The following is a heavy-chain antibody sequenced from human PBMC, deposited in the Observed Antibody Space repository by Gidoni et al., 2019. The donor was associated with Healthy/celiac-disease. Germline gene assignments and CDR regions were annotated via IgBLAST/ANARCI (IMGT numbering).Heavy chain of an antibody. CDR1: GYTFTSYG. V-gene: IGHV1-18*01. CDR3: ARAPLLRGYRYGLIDY. D-gene: IGHD1-26*01. J-gene: IGHJ4*02. Sequence: QVPLVQSGSEVKKPGPSVKVSCMASGYTFTSYGISWVRQAPGQGLEWMGWISAYNGNTNYAQKLQGRVTMTKDTSTSKAQMEMRSLRSDDTAVYYCARAPLLRGYRYGLIDYWGQGTLVTVSS. CDR2: ISAYNGNT.